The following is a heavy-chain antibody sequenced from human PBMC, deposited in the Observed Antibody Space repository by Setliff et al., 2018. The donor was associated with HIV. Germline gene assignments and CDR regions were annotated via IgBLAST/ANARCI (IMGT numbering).Heavy chain of an antibody. V-gene: IGHV4-34*01. J-gene: IGHJ6*03. CDR2: IADDGTA. D-gene: IGHD3-16*01. Sequence: PSETLSLTCAVYGGSFSNFYWSWVRQSPEKGLEWIGEIADDGTANYNPSLKSRVTISLGASKTQFSLRVTSVTAADTAVYYCASRSSYVPLYYYYMDVWGKGTTVTVSS. CDR3: ASRSSYVPLYYYYMDV. CDR1: GGSFSNFY.